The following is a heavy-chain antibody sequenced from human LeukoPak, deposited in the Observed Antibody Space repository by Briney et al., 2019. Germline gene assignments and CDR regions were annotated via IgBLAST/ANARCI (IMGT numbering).Heavy chain of an antibody. J-gene: IGHJ5*02. D-gene: IGHD1-26*01. CDR1: GGSISSYY. Sequence: SETLSLTCTVSGGSISSYYWSRIRQPPGKGLEWIGYIYYSGSTNYNPSLKSRVTISVDTSKNQFSLKLSSVTAADTAVYYCARGTRSGSFFFDPWGQGTLVTVSS. CDR3: ARGTRSGSFFFDP. CDR2: IYYSGST. V-gene: IGHV4-59*01.